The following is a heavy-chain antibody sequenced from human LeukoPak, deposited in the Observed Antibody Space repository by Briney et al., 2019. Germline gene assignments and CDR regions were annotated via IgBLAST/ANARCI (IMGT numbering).Heavy chain of an antibody. CDR2: ISAYNGDT. Sequence: GASVKVSCKASGYSFTNYGISWVRQAPGQGLEWMGWISAYNGDTNYAEKLQGRVTMATDTSTSTAYMELRSLRSDDAAVYFCARCSSYCSSISCLTYFHYYYMTSGPQGPRSPSP. D-gene: IGHD2-2*01. J-gene: IGHJ6*03. V-gene: IGHV1-18*01. CDR3: ARCSSYCSSISCLTYFHYYYMTS. CDR1: GYSFTNYG.